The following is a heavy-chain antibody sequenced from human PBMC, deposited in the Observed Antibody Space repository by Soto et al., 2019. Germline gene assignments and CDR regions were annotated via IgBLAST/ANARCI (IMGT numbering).Heavy chain of an antibody. CDR2: IYWDDDK. CDR3: AHVWLATTGHFWDFDL. Sequence: QISLKESGPTLVKPTQTLTLTCTFSGFSLSTGRVGVGWIRQPPGKALEWLALIYWDDDKHYSPSLKSRLTITKGTSKNHVVLTMTTTDHVDTATYYCAHVWLATTGHFWDFDLWGRGTLVTVSS. J-gene: IGHJ2*01. D-gene: IGHD1-1*01. CDR1: GFSLSTGRVG. V-gene: IGHV2-5*02.